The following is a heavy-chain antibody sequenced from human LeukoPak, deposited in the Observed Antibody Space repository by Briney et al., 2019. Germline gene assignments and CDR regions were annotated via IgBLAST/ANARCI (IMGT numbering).Heavy chain of an antibody. Sequence: PSETLSLTCTVSGGSISSYYWSWIRQPPGKGLEWIGYIYYSGSTNYNLSLKSRVTISVDTSKNQFSLKLSSVTAADTAVYYCARDRYQLLFMDVWGKGTTVTISS. V-gene: IGHV4-59*01. CDR1: GGSISSYY. CDR2: IYYSGST. CDR3: ARDRYQLLFMDV. D-gene: IGHD2-2*01. J-gene: IGHJ6*04.